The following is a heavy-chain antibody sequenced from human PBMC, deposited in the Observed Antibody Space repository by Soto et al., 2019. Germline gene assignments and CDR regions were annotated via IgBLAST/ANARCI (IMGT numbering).Heavy chain of an antibody. CDR1: GGSISSSSYY. D-gene: IGHD1-26*01. J-gene: IGHJ4*02. V-gene: IGHV4-39*01. CDR2: IYYSGST. CDR3: ARHGWEPYGGRYYFDY. Sequence: QLQLQESGPGLVKPSETLSLTCTVSGGSISSSSYYWGWIRQPPGKGLEWIGSIYYSGSTYYNPSLKSRVTISVDTSKNQFSLKLSSVTAADTAVYYCARHGWEPYGGRYYFDYWGQGTLVTVSS.